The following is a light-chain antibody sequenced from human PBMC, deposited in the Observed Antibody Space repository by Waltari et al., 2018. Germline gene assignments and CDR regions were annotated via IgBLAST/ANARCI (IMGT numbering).Light chain of an antibody. CDR3: DSKSSSSPHV. V-gene: IGLV2-14*03. J-gene: IGLJ1*01. Sequence: QSALTQPASVSGSPGQSITVSCTGTSSDIGTYNYVSWYQQHPGKAPKLMIYDVSSRPAWVSNRFSGSKSGNTASRTISGLQAEDEADYYCDSKSSSSPHVFGTGTKVTVL. CDR2: DVS. CDR1: SSDIGTYNY.